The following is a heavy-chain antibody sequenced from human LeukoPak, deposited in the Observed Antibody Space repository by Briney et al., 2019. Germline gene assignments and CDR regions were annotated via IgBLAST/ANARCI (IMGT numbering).Heavy chain of an antibody. CDR1: GFTFSSYS. V-gene: IGHV3-48*01. CDR2: ISSSSSTI. CDR3: ARVDSQSDY. J-gene: IGHJ4*02. D-gene: IGHD3/OR15-3a*01. Sequence: GGSLRLSCAASGFTFSSYSMNWVRQAPGKGLEWVSYISSSSSTIYYADSVKGRFTISRDNAKNSLYLQMNSLRAEDTAVYHCARVDSQSDYWGQGTLVTVSS.